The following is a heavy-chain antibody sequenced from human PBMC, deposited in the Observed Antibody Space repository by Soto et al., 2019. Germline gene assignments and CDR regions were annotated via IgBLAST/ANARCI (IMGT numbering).Heavy chain of an antibody. V-gene: IGHV3-23*01. D-gene: IGHD6-19*01. CDR3: ASRRGSSGWYRWFGP. CDR2: ISDNGIKT. Sequence: EVQLLESGGGLVQPGGSLRLSCAGSGSTFSDYAMNWVRQAPGKGLEWVSVISDNGIKTYYADSVKGRFTISRDNSKNTLYLQMNSLRAEDTAVYYCASRRGSSGWYRWFGPWGQGTLVTVSS. CDR1: GSTFSDYA. J-gene: IGHJ5*02.